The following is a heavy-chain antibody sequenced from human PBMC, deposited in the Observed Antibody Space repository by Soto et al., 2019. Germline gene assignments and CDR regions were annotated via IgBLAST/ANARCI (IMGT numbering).Heavy chain of an antibody. CDR1: GFSFSVSY. CDR2: IKEDGSEN. V-gene: IGHV3-7*05. J-gene: IGHJ4*02. Sequence: EVQLVESGGGLVQPGGSLRLSCAASGFSFSVSYMKWIRQAPGKGLEWVATIKEDGSENYYADSLRGRFTISKDNAEQALSLQVRSLRAEDTAVYWCASLGYGDHGGYVGSSLWCQGALGNASS. CDR3: ASLGYGDHGGYVGSSL. D-gene: IGHD4-17*01.